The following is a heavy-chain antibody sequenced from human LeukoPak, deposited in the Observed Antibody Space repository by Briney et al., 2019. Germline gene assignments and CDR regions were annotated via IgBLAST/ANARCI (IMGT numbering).Heavy chain of an antibody. CDR3: ARNYYYYYGMDV. CDR2: IYHSGST. V-gene: IGHV4-30-2*01. Sequence: TSGTLSLTCAVSGGSISSGGYSWSWIRQPPGKGLEWIGYIYHSGSTYYNPSLKSRVTISVDRSKNQSSLKLSSVTAADTAVYYCARNYYYYYGMDVWGQGTTVTVSS. CDR1: GGSISSGGYS. J-gene: IGHJ6*02.